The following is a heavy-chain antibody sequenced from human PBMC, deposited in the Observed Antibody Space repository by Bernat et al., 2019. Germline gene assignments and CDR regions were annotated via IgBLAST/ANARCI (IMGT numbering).Heavy chain of an antibody. CDR1: GFTFSSYG. D-gene: IGHD2-21*02. CDR3: AKDWTNIAYCGGDCYSYFDY. J-gene: IGHJ4*02. Sequence: VQLVESGGGLVQPGGSLRLSCAASGFTFSSYGMHWVRQAPGKGLEWVAFIRYDGSNKYYADYVKGRFTNSKDNSKNTLYLQMNSLRAEDTAVYYCAKDWTNIAYCGGDCYSYFDYWGQGTLVTVSS. V-gene: IGHV3-30*02. CDR2: IRYDGSNK.